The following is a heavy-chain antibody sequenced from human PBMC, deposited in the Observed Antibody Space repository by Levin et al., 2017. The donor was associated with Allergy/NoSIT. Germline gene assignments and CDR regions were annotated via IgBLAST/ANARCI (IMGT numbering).Heavy chain of an antibody. CDR2: INSDGSDT. CDR1: GFTFNRSW. Sequence: LSLTCAASGFTFNRSWMHWVRQAPGKGLMWVSHINSDGSDTTYADSVKGRFTISRDNAKNTLYLQMSSLRAEDTAVYYCASGYDEDYFYYGMDVWGQGTTVTVSS. V-gene: IGHV3-74*01. CDR3: ASGYDEDYFYYGMDV. J-gene: IGHJ6*02. D-gene: IGHD5-12*01.